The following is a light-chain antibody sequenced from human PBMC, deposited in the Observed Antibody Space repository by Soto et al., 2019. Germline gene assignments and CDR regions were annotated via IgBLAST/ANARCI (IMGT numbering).Light chain of an antibody. CDR2: AAS. V-gene: IGKV1-39*01. Sequence: DIQMTQSPSSLSASVGDRVTITCRASQGISTYLNWYQQKPGKAPKLLIYAASSLQSGVPSRFSGSGSETDFTLTISSLQPEDFATYSCQHIYSTTWTFGQGTKVEIK. CDR3: QHIYSTTWT. CDR1: QGISTY. J-gene: IGKJ1*01.